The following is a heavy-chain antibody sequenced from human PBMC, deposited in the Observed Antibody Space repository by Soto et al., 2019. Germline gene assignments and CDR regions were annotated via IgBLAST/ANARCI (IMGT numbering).Heavy chain of an antibody. Sequence: QEQLVQSGAEVKKPGCSVKVSCKASGGTFSSYAISWVRQAPGQGLEWMGGIIPIFGTANYAQKFQGRVTITADESTSTAYMELSSLRSEDTAVYYCARAGTNSSGLWARYYYGMDVWGQGTTVTVSS. CDR1: GGTFSSYA. CDR3: ARAGTNSSGLWARYYYGMDV. D-gene: IGHD6-19*01. J-gene: IGHJ6*02. CDR2: IIPIFGTA. V-gene: IGHV1-69*01.